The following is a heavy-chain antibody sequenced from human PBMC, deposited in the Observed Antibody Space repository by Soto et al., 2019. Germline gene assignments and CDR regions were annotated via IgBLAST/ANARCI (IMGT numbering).Heavy chain of an antibody. D-gene: IGHD6-13*01. CDR1: GFTFSSYS. CDR2: ISSSSSTI. CDR3: ARGIEWSSRPGGMDV. V-gene: IGHV3-48*02. J-gene: IGHJ6*02. Sequence: PGGSLRLSCAASGFTFSSYSMNWVRQAPGKGLEWVSYISSSSSTIYYADSVKGRFTISRDNAKNSLYLQMNSLRDEDTAVYYCARGIEWSSRPGGMDVWGQGNTVTVSS.